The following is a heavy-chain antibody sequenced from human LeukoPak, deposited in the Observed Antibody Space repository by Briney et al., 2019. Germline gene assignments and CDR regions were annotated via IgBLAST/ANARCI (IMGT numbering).Heavy chain of an antibody. CDR2: ISYNGGDK. Sequence: GRSLRLSCAASGFAFSSYGMHWVRQAPGKGLEWVAVISYNGGDKKYADSVKGRFTISRDNSKNTVYLEMNSLRTEDTAVYYCVKDVALRAAAYYFDYWGQGTLVTVSS. CDR1: GFAFSSYG. J-gene: IGHJ4*02. D-gene: IGHD2-21*01. V-gene: IGHV3-30*18. CDR3: VKDVALRAAAYYFDY.